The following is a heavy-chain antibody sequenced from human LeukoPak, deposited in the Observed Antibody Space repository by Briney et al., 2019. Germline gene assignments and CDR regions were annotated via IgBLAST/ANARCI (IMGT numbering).Heavy chain of an antibody. CDR3: ASDSSGWSPIDY. D-gene: IGHD6-19*01. V-gene: IGHV3-30*03. CDR1: GLTFSSYS. CDR2: ISYDGSNK. Sequence: PGGSLRLSCAASGLTFSSYSMNWVRQAPGKGLEWVAVISYDGSNKYYADSVKGRFTISRDNSKNTLYLQMNSLRAEDTAVYYCASDSSGWSPIDYWGQGTLVTVSS. J-gene: IGHJ4*02.